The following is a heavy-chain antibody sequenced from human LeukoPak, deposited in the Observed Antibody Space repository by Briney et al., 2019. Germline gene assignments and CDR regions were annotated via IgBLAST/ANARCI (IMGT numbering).Heavy chain of an antibody. CDR2: ISAYNGNT. D-gene: IGHD6-13*01. CDR1: GYTFTSYG. V-gene: IGHV1-18*01. J-gene: IGHJ4*02. Sequence: ASVKVSCKASGYTFTSYGISWVRQAPGQGLEWMGWISAYNGNTNYAQKLQGRVTMTEDTSTDTAYMELSSLRSEDTAVYYCATVPAHSSSSDYWGQGTLVTVSS. CDR3: ATVPAHSSSSDY.